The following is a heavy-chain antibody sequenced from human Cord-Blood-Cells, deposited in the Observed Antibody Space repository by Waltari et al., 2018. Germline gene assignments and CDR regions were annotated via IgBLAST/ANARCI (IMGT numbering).Heavy chain of an antibody. CDR3: ATRPSYYYDSSGYFDY. Sequence: QLQLQESGPGLVKPSETLSLTCTVSGGSISRSSYYWGWIRQPPGKGLEWIGSIYYSGSTYYTPSLKSRVTISVDTSKNQFSLKLSSVTAADTAVYYCATRPSYYYDSSGYFDYWGQGTLVTVSS. CDR1: GGSISRSSYY. J-gene: IGHJ4*02. V-gene: IGHV4-39*01. D-gene: IGHD3-22*01. CDR2: IYYSGST.